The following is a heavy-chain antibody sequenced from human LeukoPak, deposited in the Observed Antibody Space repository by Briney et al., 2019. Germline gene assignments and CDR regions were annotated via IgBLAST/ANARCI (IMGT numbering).Heavy chain of an antibody. J-gene: IGHJ4*02. CDR1: GYTFTSYG. CDR3: ARDETAYCGDDCYSGY. V-gene: IGHV1-18*01. Sequence: ASVKVSCKSSGYTFTSYGISWVRQAPGQGLEWMGWISAYNGNTNYAQKLQGRVTMTTDTSTSTAYMELRSLRSDDTAVYYCARDETAYCGDDCYSGYWGQGTLVTVSS. D-gene: IGHD2-21*02. CDR2: ISAYNGNT.